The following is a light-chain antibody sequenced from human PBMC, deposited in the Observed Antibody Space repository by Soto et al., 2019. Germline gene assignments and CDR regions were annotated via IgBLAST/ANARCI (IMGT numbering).Light chain of an antibody. J-gene: IGLJ2*01. V-gene: IGLV3-21*04. CDR2: YDS. CDR1: NIGSKS. Sequence: SYELTQPPSVSVAPGKTARITCGGNNIGSKSVHWYQQKPGQAPVLVIYYDSVRPSGIPERFSGSNSGNTATLTISRVEAGDEADYYCQVWDSSSDHPGVVFGGGTKLTVL. CDR3: QVWDSSSDHPGVV.